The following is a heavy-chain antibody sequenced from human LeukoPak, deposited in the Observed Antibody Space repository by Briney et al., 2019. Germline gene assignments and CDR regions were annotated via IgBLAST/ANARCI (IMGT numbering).Heavy chain of an antibody. CDR2: IYYSGST. CDR3: ARAPPYYYDSSGYYPEGFDY. CDR1: GGSISSHY. D-gene: IGHD3-22*01. J-gene: IGHJ4*02. V-gene: IGHV4-59*11. Sequence: SETLSLTCTVYGGSISSHYWSWIRQPPGKGLEWVGYIYYSGSTNYNPSLKSRVTISVEKSKNQFSLKLSSVTAADTAVYYCARAPPYYYDSSGYYPEGFDYWGQGTLVTVSS.